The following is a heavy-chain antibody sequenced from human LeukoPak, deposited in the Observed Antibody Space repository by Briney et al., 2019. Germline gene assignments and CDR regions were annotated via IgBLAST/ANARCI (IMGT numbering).Heavy chain of an antibody. Sequence: PSETLSLTCAVYGGSFSGYYWSWIRQPPGKGLEWIGEINHSGSTNYNPSLKSRVTISVDTSKNQFSLKLSSVTAADTAVYYCASLSSRGWTWGFQHWGQGTVVTVSS. V-gene: IGHV4-34*01. CDR2: INHSGST. D-gene: IGHD6-25*01. CDR1: GGSFSGYY. CDR3: ASLSSRGWTWGFQH. J-gene: IGHJ1*01.